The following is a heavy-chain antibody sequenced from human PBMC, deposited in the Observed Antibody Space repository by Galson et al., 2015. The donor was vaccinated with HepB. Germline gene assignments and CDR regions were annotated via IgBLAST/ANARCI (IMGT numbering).Heavy chain of an antibody. CDR1: GFTFSNYG. CDR2: IWKDGTNK. D-gene: IGHD2-15*01. CDR3: AREDRNTFIVSFDY. J-gene: IGHJ4*02. Sequence: SLRLYCAAYGFTFSNYGMHWARQAPGKGLEWVALIWKDGTNKYYADSVRGRFSISRNNSKNVLYLQMSSLRDEDTAIYFCAREDRNTFIVSFDYWGQGARVTVSS. V-gene: IGHV3-33*01.